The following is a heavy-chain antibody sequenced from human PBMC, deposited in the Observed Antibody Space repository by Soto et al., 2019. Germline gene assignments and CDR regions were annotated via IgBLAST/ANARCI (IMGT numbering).Heavy chain of an antibody. CDR3: ARDLGSGSTDFDY. V-gene: IGHV4-4*02. CDR2: IYHSGST. J-gene: IGHJ4*02. Sequence: SETLSLTCAVSGGSISSSNWWSWVRQPPGKGLEWIGEIYHSGSTNYNPSLKSRVTISVDKSKNQFSLKLSSVTAADTAVYYCARDLGSGSTDFDYWGQGTLVTVSS. D-gene: IGHD6-19*01. CDR1: GGSISSSNW.